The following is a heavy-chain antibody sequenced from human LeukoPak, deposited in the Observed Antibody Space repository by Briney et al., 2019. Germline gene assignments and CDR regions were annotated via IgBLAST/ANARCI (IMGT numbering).Heavy chain of an antibody. J-gene: IGHJ4*02. D-gene: IGHD2-15*01. V-gene: IGHV5-51*01. CDR1: EYIFTNYW. Sequence: GESLKISCKGSEYIFTNYWIGWVRQMPGRGLEWMGIIYPGDSNTRYSPSFQGQVTISADKSISTAYLQWSSLKASDTAMYYCARLGYCTGGNCFYFFDYWGQGTLLTVSS. CDR3: ARLGYCTGGNCFYFFDY. CDR2: IYPGDSNT.